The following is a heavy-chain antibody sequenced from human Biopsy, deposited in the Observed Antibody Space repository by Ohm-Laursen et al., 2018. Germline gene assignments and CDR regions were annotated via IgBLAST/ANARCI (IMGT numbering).Heavy chain of an antibody. CDR3: ARDDAVTVIRGLYY. Sequence: SQTLSLTCTVSGGSISSDYWSWIRQTPGKGLEWIGYIYYSGSTNYNPSLKSRVTISVDTSKNQFFLKLGSVTAKDTAVYYCARDDAVTVIRGLYYWGQGALVTVSS. CDR2: IYYSGST. J-gene: IGHJ4*02. V-gene: IGHV4-59*01. D-gene: IGHD2-21*02. CDR1: GGSISSDY.